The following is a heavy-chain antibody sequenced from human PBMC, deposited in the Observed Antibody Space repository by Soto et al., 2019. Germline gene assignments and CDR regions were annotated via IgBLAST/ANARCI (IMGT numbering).Heavy chain of an antibody. Sequence: PSETLSLTCAVYGGSFSGYYRSWIRQPPGKGLEWIGEINHSGSTNYNPSLKSRVTISVDTSKNQFSLKLSSVTAADTAVYYCARGPLNDYRTTGRVPTRGRIDYWGQGTLVTVSS. V-gene: IGHV4-34*01. CDR2: INHSGST. D-gene: IGHD4-4*01. J-gene: IGHJ4*02. CDR1: GGSFSGYY. CDR3: ARGPLNDYRTTGRVPTRGRIDY.